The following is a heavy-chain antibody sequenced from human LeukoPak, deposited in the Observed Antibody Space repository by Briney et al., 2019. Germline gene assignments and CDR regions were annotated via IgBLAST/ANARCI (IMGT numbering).Heavy chain of an antibody. CDR2: ISSSSSTI. V-gene: IGHV3-48*01. CDR3: AGDYYDSSGYLSLRY. D-gene: IGHD3-22*01. J-gene: IGHJ4*02. CDR1: GFTFSNYS. Sequence: GGSLRLSCAASGFTFSNYSMNWVRQAPGKGLEWVSYISSSSSTIYYADSVRGRFTISRDNAKNSLYLQMNSLRAEDTAVYYCAGDYYDSSGYLSLRYWGQGTLVTVSS.